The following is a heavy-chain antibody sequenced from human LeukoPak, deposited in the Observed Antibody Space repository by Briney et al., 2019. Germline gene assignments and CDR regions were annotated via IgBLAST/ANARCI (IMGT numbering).Heavy chain of an antibody. CDR1: GGSISSSNW. J-gene: IGHJ4*02. CDR3: ARGGGGLHFYFDY. V-gene: IGHV4-4*02. Sequence: SGTLSLTCAVSGGSISSSNWWSWVRQPPGKGLEWIGRIFHTGTTDYKTSLKGRVTISVDKSKNQFSLKLTSVTAADTAVYYCARGGGGLHFYFDYWGQGTLVTVSS. CDR2: IFHTGTT. D-gene: IGHD4-11*01.